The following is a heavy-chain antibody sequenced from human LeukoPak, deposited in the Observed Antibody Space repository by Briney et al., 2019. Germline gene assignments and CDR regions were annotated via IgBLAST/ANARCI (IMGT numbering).Heavy chain of an antibody. Sequence: GGSLRLSCAASGFTFSSYWMSWVRQAPGKGLEWVANIKQDGSEKYYVDSVKGRFTISRDNAKNSLYLQMNSLRAEDTGVYYCARFFSPRYYYGMDVWGQGTTVTVSS. CDR3: ARFFSPRYYYGMDV. CDR1: GFTFSSYW. V-gene: IGHV3-7*01. CDR2: IKQDGSEK. J-gene: IGHJ6*02. D-gene: IGHD6-6*01.